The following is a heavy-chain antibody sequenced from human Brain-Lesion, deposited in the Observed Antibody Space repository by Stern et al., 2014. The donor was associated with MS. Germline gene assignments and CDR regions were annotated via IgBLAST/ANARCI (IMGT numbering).Heavy chain of an antibody. CDR3: AGEEDIRYCSGGSCTGNWFDP. CDR1: GGSVSSTSYA. V-gene: IGHV4-39*01. J-gene: IGHJ5*02. CDR2: IYYSGNT. D-gene: IGHD2-15*01. Sequence: MQLVESGPGLVKPSETLSLTCTVAGGSVSSTSYAWAWIRQPPGKGLEWIGTIYYSGNTYYSPYLKSRLTLSLDTSKNQFSLQLGFVTAADTAVYYCAGEEDIRYCSGGSCTGNWFDPWGQGTLVTVSS.